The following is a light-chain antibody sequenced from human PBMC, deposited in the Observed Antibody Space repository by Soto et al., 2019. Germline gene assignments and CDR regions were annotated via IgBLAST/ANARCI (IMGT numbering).Light chain of an antibody. J-gene: IGLJ3*02. Sequence: QSVLTQPPSVSGAPGQRVTISCTGSGSNIGAGYDVHWYQQLPGTAPKLLIFANINRPSGVPDRFSGSKSGTSASLAITGLRAEDEADYYCAAWDDSLSGVVFGGGTKLTVL. CDR1: GSNIGAGYD. V-gene: IGLV1-40*01. CDR2: ANI. CDR3: AAWDDSLSGVV.